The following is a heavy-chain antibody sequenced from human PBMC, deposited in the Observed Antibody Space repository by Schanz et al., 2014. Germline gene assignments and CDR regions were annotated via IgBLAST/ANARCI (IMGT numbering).Heavy chain of an antibody. CDR2: INGYNGHT. CDR3: ARDGVDAAAGGNY. CDR1: GYTFSSYG. Sequence: QVQLVQSGAEVKKPGALVKVSCKASGYTFSSYGITWVRQAPGQGLEWMGWINGYNGHTLYAQKFQGRVTMTTDTSTSTSYMELTSLRSEDTAVYYCARDGVDAAAGGNYWGQGTLVNVSS. J-gene: IGHJ4*02. D-gene: IGHD6-13*01. V-gene: IGHV1-18*01.